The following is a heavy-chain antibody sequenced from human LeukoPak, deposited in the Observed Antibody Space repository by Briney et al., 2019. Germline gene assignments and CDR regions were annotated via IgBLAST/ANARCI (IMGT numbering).Heavy chain of an antibody. Sequence: AGGSLRLSCAASGFTLSSYWMHWVRQVPGKGLVWVSRIKSDGSDTRYADSVKGRFTISKDNAKNTVYLQMNNLRAEDTAVYYCVSFYETYWGRGTLVTVSS. CDR2: IKSDGSDT. CDR1: GFTLSSYW. D-gene: IGHD2-2*01. J-gene: IGHJ4*02. V-gene: IGHV3-74*01. CDR3: VSFYETY.